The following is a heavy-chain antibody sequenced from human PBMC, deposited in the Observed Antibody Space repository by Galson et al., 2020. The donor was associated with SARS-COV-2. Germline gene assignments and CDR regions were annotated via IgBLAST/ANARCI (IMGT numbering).Heavy chain of an antibody. J-gene: IGHJ4*02. CDR3: ARSYHYYGSGSYYAY. D-gene: IGHD3-10*01. CDR2: IYYSGST. CDR1: GGSISSYY. V-gene: IGHV4-59*01. Sequence: SETLSLTCTVSGGSISSYYWSWIRQPPGKGLEWIGYIYYSGSTNYNPSLKSRVTISVDTSRNQFSLKLSSVTAADTAVYYCARSYHYYGSGSYYAYWGQGTLVTVSS.